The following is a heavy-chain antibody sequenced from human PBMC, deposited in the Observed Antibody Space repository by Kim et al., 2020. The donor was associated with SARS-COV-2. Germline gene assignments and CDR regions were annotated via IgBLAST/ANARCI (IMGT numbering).Heavy chain of an antibody. CDR3: ARARGVAATGNLDQ. J-gene: IGHJ4*02. D-gene: IGHD6-25*01. V-gene: IGHV3-11*05. Sequence: YADSVRGRFTISRDNAKKALFLQMNDLRAEDTAVYYCARARGVAATGNLDQWGQGTLVTVST.